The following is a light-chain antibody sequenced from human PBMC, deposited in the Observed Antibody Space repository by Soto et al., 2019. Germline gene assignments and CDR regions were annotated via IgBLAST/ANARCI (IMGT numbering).Light chain of an antibody. CDR1: QSISSW. J-gene: IGKJ1*01. V-gene: IGKV1-5*03. CDR2: KAS. Sequence: DIHLTQSPSTLSAYVGDRVTITYRASQSISSWLAWYQQTKGKAPKILIYKASTLKSGVPSRFRGSGSGTEFTLTISSLQPDDFETYYCQHYNSYSEAFGQGTKVDIK. CDR3: QHYNSYSEA.